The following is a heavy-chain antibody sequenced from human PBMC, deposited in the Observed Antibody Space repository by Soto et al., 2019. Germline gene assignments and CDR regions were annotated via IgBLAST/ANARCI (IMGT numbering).Heavy chain of an antibody. V-gene: IGHV4-59*12. CDR1: SVPISEYS. J-gene: IGHJ4*02. CDR2: XFXXXRX. Sequence: SETLSLTCNVSSVPISEYSWSWVRQSPGKGLEWIXNXFXXXRXMXXXSXXXXVTISVDASKNLFSLELSSVTAADTSVYHCARGGSMIRGRNFFDAWGQGVPVTVSS. D-gene: IGHD3-10*01. CDR3: ARGGSMIRGRNFFDA.